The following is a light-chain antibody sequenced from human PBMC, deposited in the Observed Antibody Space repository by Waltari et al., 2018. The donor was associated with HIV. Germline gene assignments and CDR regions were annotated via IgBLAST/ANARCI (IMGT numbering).Light chain of an antibody. CDR2: DVR. Sequence: QSVLTQPASMSGSPGQSITIPCTGSVGDIGSYNFVSWFQKYPDQAPTLIIFDVRSRPSGVSSRLSRSKAGNSAFLTISGLQTEDEAIYFCSSYSRQRDSYIFGTGT. CDR3: SSYSRQRDSYI. V-gene: IGLV2-14*01. J-gene: IGLJ1*01. CDR1: VGDIGSYNF.